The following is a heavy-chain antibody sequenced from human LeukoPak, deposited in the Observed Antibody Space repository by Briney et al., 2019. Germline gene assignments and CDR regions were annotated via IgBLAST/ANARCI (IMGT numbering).Heavy chain of an antibody. J-gene: IGHJ4*02. CDR2: INQDGSEK. V-gene: IGHV3-7*04. CDR1: GFIFTTYW. D-gene: IGHD2-2*01. Sequence: GGSLRLSCAASGFIFTTYWMTCVRQAPGKGLEWVANINQDGSEKYYVDSVKGRFTISRDNAKNSLYLLMDSLRAEDTAVYYCARDPRYSYGSMVYWGQGTPVTVSS. CDR3: ARDPRYSYGSMVY.